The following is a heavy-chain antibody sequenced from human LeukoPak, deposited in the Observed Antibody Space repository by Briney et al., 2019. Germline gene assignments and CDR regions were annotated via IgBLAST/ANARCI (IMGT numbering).Heavy chain of an antibody. CDR3: ARGRRSTGDTSWYFDS. CDR1: GITLSNYG. Sequence: GGSLRLSCAVSGITLSNYGMSWVRQAPGKGLEWVAAIWYDGGNKYYADSVKGRFAISRDNSKNTLDLQMNSLRAEDTAEYYCARGRRSTGDTSWYFDSWGQGTLVTVSS. V-gene: IGHV3-33*08. J-gene: IGHJ4*02. D-gene: IGHD1-26*01. CDR2: IWYDGGNK.